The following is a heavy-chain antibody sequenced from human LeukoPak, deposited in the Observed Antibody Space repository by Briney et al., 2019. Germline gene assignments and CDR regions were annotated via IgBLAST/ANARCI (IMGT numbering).Heavy chain of an antibody. CDR1: GGTFSSYA. V-gene: IGHV1-69*05. J-gene: IGHJ4*02. CDR2: IIPIFGTA. D-gene: IGHD3-16*01. CDR3: ARGFSDMITFGGDIPYYFDY. Sequence: SVKVSCKASGGTFSSYAISWVRQAPGQGLEWMGGIIPIFGTANYAQKFQGRVTITTDESTSTAYMELSSLRSEDTAVYYCARGFSDMITFGGDIPYYFDYWGQGTLVTVSS.